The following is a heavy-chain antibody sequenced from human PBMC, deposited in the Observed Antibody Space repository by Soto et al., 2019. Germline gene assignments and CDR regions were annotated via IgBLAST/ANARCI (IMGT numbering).Heavy chain of an antibody. D-gene: IGHD2-15*01. V-gene: IGHV3-23*01. CDR1: GFTFSAYA. Sequence: EVQLLESGGALEQPGGSLRLSCTASGFTFSAYAMGWVRQPPGKGLEWVSSIGVSDGYTYYADSVKGRFTISRDNSENTLHLQMNGLRAEDTAVYYCVKVHQLAVVVVAGGPFDYWGQGTLVTVSS. J-gene: IGHJ4*02. CDR2: IGVSDGYT. CDR3: VKVHQLAVVVVAGGPFDY.